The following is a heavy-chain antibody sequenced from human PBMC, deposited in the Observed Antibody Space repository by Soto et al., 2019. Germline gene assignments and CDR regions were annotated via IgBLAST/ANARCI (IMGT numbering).Heavy chain of an antibody. Sequence: GGSLRLSCAASGFTFSSYAMHWVRQAPGKGLEWVAVISYDGSNKYYADSVKGRFTISRDNSKNTLYLQMNSLRAEDTAVYYCARESLTIWGGFYGMDVWGQGTTVTVSS. J-gene: IGHJ6*02. CDR1: GFTFSSYA. D-gene: IGHD3-9*01. V-gene: IGHV3-30-3*01. CDR3: ARESLTIWGGFYGMDV. CDR2: ISYDGSNK.